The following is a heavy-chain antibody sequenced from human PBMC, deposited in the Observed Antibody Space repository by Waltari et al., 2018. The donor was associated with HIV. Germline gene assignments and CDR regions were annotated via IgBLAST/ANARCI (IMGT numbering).Heavy chain of an antibody. J-gene: IGHJ6*02. V-gene: IGHV4-34*01. Sequence: QVQLQQWGAGLLKPSEPLSLTCAVYGGSFSGYYWSWIRQPPGMGLEWIGEINHSGSTNYNPSLKSRVTISVDTSKNQFSLKLSSVTAADTAVYYCARGPGCSGGSCYYYYYGMDVWGQGTTVTVSS. D-gene: IGHD2-15*01. CDR3: ARGPGCSGGSCYYYYYGMDV. CDR1: GGSFSGYY. CDR2: INHSGST.